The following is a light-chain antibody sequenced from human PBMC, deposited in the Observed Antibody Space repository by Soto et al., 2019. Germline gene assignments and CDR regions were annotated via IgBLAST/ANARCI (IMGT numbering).Light chain of an antibody. Sequence: QSALTQPASVSGSPGQSITISCTGTSSDVGSYNLVSWYQQHPGKAPKLMIYEGSKRPSGVSNRFSGSKSGNTASLTISGIQAEDEADYYCCSYAGSSTFEVFGTGTKLTVL. CDR3: CSYAGSSTFEV. CDR2: EGS. J-gene: IGLJ1*01. V-gene: IGLV2-23*03. CDR1: SSDVGSYNL.